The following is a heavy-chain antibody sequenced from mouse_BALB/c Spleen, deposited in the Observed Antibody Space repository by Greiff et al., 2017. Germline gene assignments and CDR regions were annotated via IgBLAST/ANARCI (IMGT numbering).Heavy chain of an antibody. D-gene: IGHD1-1*01. CDR3: ARLGLRTRMDY. CDR2: IIPDSSTI. CDR1: GFDFSRYW. Sequence: DVKLQESGGGLVQPGGSLKLSCAASGFDFSRYWMSWVRQAPGKGLEWIGEIIPDSSTINYTPSLKDKFIISRDNAKNTLYLQMSKVRSEDTALYYCARLGLRTRMDYWGQGTSVTVSS. V-gene: IGHV4-1*02. J-gene: IGHJ4*01.